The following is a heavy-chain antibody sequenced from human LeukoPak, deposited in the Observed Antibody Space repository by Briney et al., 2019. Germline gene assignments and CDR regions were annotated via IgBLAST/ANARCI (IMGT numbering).Heavy chain of an antibody. V-gene: IGHV4-61*02. CDR3: ARGPYSYDSSGAFDI. Sequence: PSETLSLTCTVSGDSISSGDYYWSWIRQPAGKGLEWIGRISSSGSTNYNPSLKSRVTISVDTSKNQFSLKLSSVTAADMAVYFCARGPYSYDSSGAFDIWGQGTMVTVSS. CDR2: ISSSGST. D-gene: IGHD3-22*01. J-gene: IGHJ3*02. CDR1: GDSISSGDYY.